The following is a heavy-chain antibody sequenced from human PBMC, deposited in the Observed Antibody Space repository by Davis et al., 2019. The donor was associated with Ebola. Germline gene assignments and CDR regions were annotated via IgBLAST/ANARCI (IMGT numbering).Heavy chain of an antibody. CDR2: IWYDGSNK. D-gene: IGHD3-16*02. CDR3: ARDGPDSMITFGGVIANYGMDV. CDR1: GFTFSSYG. J-gene: IGHJ6*04. V-gene: IGHV3-33*01. Sequence: PGGSLRLSCAASGFTFSSYGMHWVRQAPGKGLEWVAVIWYDGSNKYYADSVKGRFTISRDNSKNTLYLQMNSLRAEDTAVYYCARDGPDSMITFGGVIANYGMDVWGKGTTVTVSS.